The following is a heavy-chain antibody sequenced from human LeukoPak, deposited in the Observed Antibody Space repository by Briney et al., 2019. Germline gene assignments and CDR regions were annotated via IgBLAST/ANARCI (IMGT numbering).Heavy chain of an antibody. CDR1: GGSISSGGYY. D-gene: IGHD2-21*02. J-gene: IGHJ4*02. CDR2: INHSGST. Sequence: SQTLSLTCTVSGGSISSGGYYWSWIRQHPGKGLEWIGEINHSGSTNYNPSLKSRVTISVDTSKNQFSLKLSSVTAADTAVYYCARGSTTGPQTYCGGDCYSTYFDYWGQGTLVTVSS. V-gene: IGHV4-31*03. CDR3: ARGSTTGPQTYCGGDCYSTYFDY.